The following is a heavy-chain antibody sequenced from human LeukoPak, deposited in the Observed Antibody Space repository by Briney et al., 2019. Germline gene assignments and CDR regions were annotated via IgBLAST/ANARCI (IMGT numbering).Heavy chain of an antibody. J-gene: IGHJ4*02. CDR1: GYTFTSYG. CDR3: ARGSSGYYGLYYFDY. Sequence: ASVTVSCRASGYTFTSYGISWVRQAPGQGLEWMGWISAYNGNTNYAQKLQGRVTMTTDTYTSTAYMELRSLRSDDTAVYYCARGSSGYYGLYYFDYWGQGTLVTVSS. CDR2: ISAYNGNT. V-gene: IGHV1-18*01. D-gene: IGHD3-22*01.